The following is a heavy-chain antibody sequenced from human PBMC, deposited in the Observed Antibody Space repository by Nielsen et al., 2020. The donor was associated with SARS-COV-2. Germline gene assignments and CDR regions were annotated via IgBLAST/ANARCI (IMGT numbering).Heavy chain of an antibody. D-gene: IGHD3-16*01. V-gene: IGHV4-30-2*01. Sequence: SETLSLTCAVPGGSISSGGYSWSWIRQPPGKGLEWIGYIYHSGRTYYNPSLKRRVTISVDRSKNQFSLKLSSVTAADTAVYYCARGGRITFGGADDAFDIWGQGTMVTVSS. J-gene: IGHJ3*02. CDR3: ARGGRITFGGADDAFDI. CDR1: GGSISSGGYS. CDR2: IYHSGRT.